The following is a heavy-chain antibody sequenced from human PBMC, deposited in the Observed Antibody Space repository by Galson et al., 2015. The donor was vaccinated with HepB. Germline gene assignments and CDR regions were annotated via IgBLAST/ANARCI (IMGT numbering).Heavy chain of an antibody. V-gene: IGHV1-69*13. CDR3: ARVSRAIFRLYDAFEI. CDR2: VIPLFGSA. CDR1: GGTFNNYA. J-gene: IGHJ3*02. D-gene: IGHD2/OR15-2a*01. Sequence: SVKVSCKASGGTFNNYAINWVRQAPGHGLEWMGGVIPLFGSANYAQKFQGRVTIAADEATSTAFMGLSGLRSDDTAVYYCARVSRAIFRLYDAFEIWGQGTLVTVSS.